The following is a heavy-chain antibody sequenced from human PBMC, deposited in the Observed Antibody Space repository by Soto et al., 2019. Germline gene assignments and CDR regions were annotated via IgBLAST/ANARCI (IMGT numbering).Heavy chain of an antibody. CDR2: IYYSGST. CDR1: GGSISSGGYY. D-gene: IGHD4-17*01. V-gene: IGHV4-31*03. J-gene: IGHJ3*02. Sequence: PSETLSLTCTVSGGSISSGGYYWSWIRQHPGKGLEWIGYIYYSGSTYYNPSLKSRVTISVGTSKNQFSLKLSSVTTADTAVYYCAREYGDSSGSAFDISGQGTMVTVSS. CDR3: AREYGDSSGSAFDI.